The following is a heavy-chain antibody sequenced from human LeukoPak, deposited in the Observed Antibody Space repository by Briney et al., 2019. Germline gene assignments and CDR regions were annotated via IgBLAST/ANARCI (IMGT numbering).Heavy chain of an antibody. CDR2: INHSGST. CDR1: GGSFSGYY. V-gene: IGHV4-34*01. Sequence: PSETLSLTCAVYGGSFSGYYWSWIRQPPGKGLEWIGEINHSGSTNYNPSLKSRVTISVDTSKNQFSLKLSSVTAADTAVYYCARELEYWGRGTLVTVSS. J-gene: IGHJ4*02. CDR3: ARELEY. D-gene: IGHD3-3*02.